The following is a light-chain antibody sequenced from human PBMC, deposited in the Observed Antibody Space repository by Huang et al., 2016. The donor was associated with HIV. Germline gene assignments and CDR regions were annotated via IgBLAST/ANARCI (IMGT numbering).Light chain of an antibody. CDR3: HQRSSWPPVT. Sequence: EIVLTQSPATLSLSPGERATLSCRSSQSVSNHLAWFQQKPGQAPRLLIYDTSNRAPGTPARFSGSGSGTDFSLTISSLEPEDFAVYYCHQRSSWPPVTFGQGTRLDIK. CDR1: QSVSNH. V-gene: IGKV3-11*01. CDR2: DTS. J-gene: IGKJ5*01.